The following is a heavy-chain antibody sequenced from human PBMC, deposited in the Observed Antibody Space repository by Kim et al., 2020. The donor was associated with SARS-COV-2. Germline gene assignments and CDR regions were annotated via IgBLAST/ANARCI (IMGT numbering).Heavy chain of an antibody. J-gene: IGHJ6*02. Sequence: SETLSLTCTVSGGSISSGSYYWSWIRQPAGKGLEWIGRIYTSGSTNYNPSLKSRVTISVDTSKNQFSLKLSSVTAADTAVYYCAREGVYYGSGSYGGSTRNYYYYYGMDVWGQGTTVTVSS. V-gene: IGHV4-61*02. CDR1: GGSISSGSYY. D-gene: IGHD3-10*01. CDR2: IYTSGST. CDR3: AREGVYYGSGSYGGSTRNYYYYYGMDV.